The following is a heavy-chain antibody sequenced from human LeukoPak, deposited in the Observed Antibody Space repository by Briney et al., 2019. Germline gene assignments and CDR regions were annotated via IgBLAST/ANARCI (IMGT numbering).Heavy chain of an antibody. CDR1: GYSFTSYW. V-gene: IGHV5-51*01. Sequence: GESLKISCKGSGYSFTSYWIGWVRQIPGKGLEWMGFFFPGDSDTRYSPSFQGQVAISADKSISTAYLQWSSLKASDTAMYYCARYEYCSSTSCYSNWFDPWGQGTLVTVS. CDR2: FFPGDSDT. CDR3: ARYEYCSSTSCYSNWFDP. D-gene: IGHD2-2*01. J-gene: IGHJ5*02.